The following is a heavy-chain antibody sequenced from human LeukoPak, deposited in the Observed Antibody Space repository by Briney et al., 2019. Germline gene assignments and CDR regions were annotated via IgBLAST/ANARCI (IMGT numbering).Heavy chain of an antibody. Sequence: SGESLRLSCAASGFTFDDHTMHWVRQAPGKGLEWVSGISWNSGSIDFADSVKGRFTISRDNAKNSLYLQMNSLRAEDTALYYCARVAAGLYGFFDYWGQGILVTVSS. D-gene: IGHD6-13*01. J-gene: IGHJ4*02. CDR3: ARVAAGLYGFFDY. CDR1: GFTFDDHT. V-gene: IGHV3-9*01. CDR2: ISWNSGSI.